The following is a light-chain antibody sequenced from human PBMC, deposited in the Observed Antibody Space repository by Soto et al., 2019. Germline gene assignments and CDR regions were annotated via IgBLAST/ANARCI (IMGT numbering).Light chain of an antibody. CDR3: QKYRSALWT. V-gene: IGKV1-27*01. CDR1: QGISNY. J-gene: IGKJ1*01. CDR2: APS. Sequence: DIQMTQSPSSLSASVGDWVTITCRSSQGISNYLAWYQQKPGKFPKLLIYAPSTLLSGVPSRFSSSGSGTAFTLTISSLQPEDVAIYYCQKYRSALWTFGQGTKVEFK.